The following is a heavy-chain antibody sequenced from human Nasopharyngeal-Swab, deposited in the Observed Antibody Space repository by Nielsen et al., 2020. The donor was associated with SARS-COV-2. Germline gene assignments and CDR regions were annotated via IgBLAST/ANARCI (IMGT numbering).Heavy chain of an antibody. Sequence: GSLRLSCAASGFTFSDYYMSWIRQAPGKGLEWVSYISSSGSTIYYADSVKGRFTISRDNAKNSLYLQMNSLRAEDTAVYYCANHLPGTYYFDYWGQGTLVTFSS. J-gene: IGHJ4*02. D-gene: IGHD3-10*01. V-gene: IGHV3-11*01. CDR2: ISSSGSTI. CDR1: GFTFSDYY. CDR3: ANHLPGTYYFDY.